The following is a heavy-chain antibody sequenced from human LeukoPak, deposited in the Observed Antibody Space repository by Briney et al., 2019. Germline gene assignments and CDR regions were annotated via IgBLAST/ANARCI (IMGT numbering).Heavy chain of an antibody. V-gene: IGHV3-23*01. D-gene: IGHD1/OR15-1a*01. CDR2: ISGSGGST. J-gene: IGHJ4*02. CDR1: GFTFSSYA. CDR3: TTGRVRSVGTTL. Sequence: GGSLRLSCAASGFTFSSYAMSWVRQAPGKGLEWVSAISGSGGSTYYADSVKGRFTISRDNSKNTLYLQMNSLRAEDTAVYYCTTGRVRSVGTTLWGQGTLVTVSS.